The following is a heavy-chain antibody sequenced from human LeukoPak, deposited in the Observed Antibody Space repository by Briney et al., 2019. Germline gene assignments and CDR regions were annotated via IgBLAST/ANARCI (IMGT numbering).Heavy chain of an antibody. J-gene: IGHJ5*02. V-gene: IGHV4-34*01. CDR2: INHSGST. CDR3: ARLVVVVAATPDWFDP. CDR1: GGSISNKY. D-gene: IGHD2-15*01. Sequence: PSETLSLTCTVSGGSISNKYWSWIRQPPGKGLEWIGEINHSGSTNYNPSLKSRVTISVDTSKNQFSLKLSSVTAADTAVYYCARLVVVVAATPDWFDPWGQGTLVTVSS.